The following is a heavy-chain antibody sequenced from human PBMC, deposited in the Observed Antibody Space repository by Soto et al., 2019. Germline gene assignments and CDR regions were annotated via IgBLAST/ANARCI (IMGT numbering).Heavy chain of an antibody. D-gene: IGHD1-1*01. CDR2: ISYDGSNK. Sequence: GGSLRLSCAASGFTFSSYGMHWVRQAPGKGLEWVAVISYDGSNKYYADSVKGRFTISRDNSKNTLYLQMNSLRAEDTAVYYCGGTADYYYGMDVWGQGTTVTVSS. V-gene: IGHV3-30*03. J-gene: IGHJ6*02. CDR1: GFTFSSYG. CDR3: GGTADYYYGMDV.